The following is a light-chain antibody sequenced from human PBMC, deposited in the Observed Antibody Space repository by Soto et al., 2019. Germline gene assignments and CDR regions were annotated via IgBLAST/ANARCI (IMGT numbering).Light chain of an antibody. J-gene: IGKJ1*01. CDR1: QSVTGNY. CDR2: GAS. Sequence: EIVLARSPGTRSLSPLEVARPSLMVSQSVTGNYLAWYQHKPGQAPRLLIHGASNRATGITDRFSGSGSGTDFTLTIGRLEPEDFAVYYCQQYLVTPWTFGQGTKVDNK. CDR3: QQYLVTPWT. V-gene: IGKV3-20*01.